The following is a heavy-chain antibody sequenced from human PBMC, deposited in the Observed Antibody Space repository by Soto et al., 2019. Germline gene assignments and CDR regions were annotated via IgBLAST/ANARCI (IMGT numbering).Heavy chain of an antibody. J-gene: IGHJ5*02. V-gene: IGHV1-3*01. CDR2: INAGNGNT. D-gene: IGHD2-2*01. Sequence: GASVKVSCKASGYTFTSHAMHWVRQAPGQRLEWMGWINAGNGNTKYSQKFQGRVTITRDTSASTAYMELSSLRSEDTAVYYCARSISPIVVVPAAIMDWFDPWGQGTLVTVSS. CDR3: ARSISPIVVVPAAIMDWFDP. CDR1: GYTFTSHA.